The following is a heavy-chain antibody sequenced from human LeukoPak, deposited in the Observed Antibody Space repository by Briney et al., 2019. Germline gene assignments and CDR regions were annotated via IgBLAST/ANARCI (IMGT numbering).Heavy chain of an antibody. D-gene: IGHD3-22*01. J-gene: IGHJ5*02. V-gene: IGHV4-4*07. CDR1: GGSISSNF. CDR3: ARVKDSNGHYYWFDP. Sequence: PSETLSLTCTVSGGSISSNFWTWIRQPAGKGLEWIGRIYSSGSTSYNPSLKSRVTMPVDTSKNQFSLTLSPMTAADTAVYYCARVKDSNGHYYWFDPWGQGTLVTVSS. CDR2: IYSSGST.